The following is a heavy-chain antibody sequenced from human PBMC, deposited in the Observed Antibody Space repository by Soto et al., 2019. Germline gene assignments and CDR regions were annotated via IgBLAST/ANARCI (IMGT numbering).Heavy chain of an antibody. J-gene: IGHJ4*02. D-gene: IGHD3-10*01. V-gene: IGHV4-59*01. Sequence: SETLSLTCTVSGGSIRSYYWSWIRQPPGKGLEWIGYIYYSGSTNYNPSLKSRVTISVDTSKNQFSLKLSSVTAADTAVYYCARDSYGSGSYPPVFDHWGQGTLVT. CDR3: ARDSYGSGSYPPVFDH. CDR1: GGSIRSYY. CDR2: IYYSGST.